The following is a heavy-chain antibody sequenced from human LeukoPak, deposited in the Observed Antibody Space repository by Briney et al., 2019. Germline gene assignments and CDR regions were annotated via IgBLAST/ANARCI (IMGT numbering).Heavy chain of an antibody. CDR2: ISASGHYI. D-gene: IGHD2-2*01. J-gene: IGHJ6*03. CDR3: ARDGSWGDYQFYFYMDV. V-gene: IGHV3-23*01. CDR1: GFTFGSFA. Sequence: GGSLRLSCEASGFTFGSFAMSWVRQAPGKGLEWLSGISASGHYIYQADSVKGRFTISRDNSKNTLYIEMNSLRAEDKAVYYCARDGSWGDYQFYFYMDVWGKGTTVTVSS.